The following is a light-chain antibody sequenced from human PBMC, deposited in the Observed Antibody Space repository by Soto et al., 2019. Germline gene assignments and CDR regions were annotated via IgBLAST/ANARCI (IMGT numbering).Light chain of an antibody. Sequence: EIVLTQSPGTLSLSPGERVTLSCRASQSVSASYLGWYQQKSGQAPRPLIYATASRATGIPDRFSGSGSGTEFSLTISRLEPEDFAVYYCQHFGNSQYTFGQGTKLEIK. CDR2: ATA. CDR3: QHFGNSQYT. CDR1: QSVSASY. V-gene: IGKV3-20*01. J-gene: IGKJ2*01.